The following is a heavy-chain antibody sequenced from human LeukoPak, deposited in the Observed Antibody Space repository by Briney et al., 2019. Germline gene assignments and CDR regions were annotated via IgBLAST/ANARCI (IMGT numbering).Heavy chain of an antibody. D-gene: IGHD3-10*01. V-gene: IGHV3-64*01. Sequence: GGSLRLSCAASAFTFSTYAMHWVRQAPGKGLEYVSAISNDGVNTYYANSVKGRFTISRDNSKNTLYLQMGSLRAEDMAVYYCARVWTYGALDYWGQETLVTVSS. J-gene: IGHJ4*02. CDR2: ISNDGVNT. CDR3: ARVWTYGALDY. CDR1: AFTFSTYA.